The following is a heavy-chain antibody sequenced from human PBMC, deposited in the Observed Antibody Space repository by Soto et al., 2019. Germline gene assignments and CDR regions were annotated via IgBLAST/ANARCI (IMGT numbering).Heavy chain of an antibody. V-gene: IGHV3-30-3*01. CDR3: ARDKGDLRFLEWSYYFDY. D-gene: IGHD3-3*01. CDR2: ISYDGSNK. CDR1: GFTFSSYA. Sequence: QVQLVESGGGVVQPGRSLRLSCAASGFTFSSYAMHWVRQAPGKGLEWVAVISYDGSNKYYADSVKGRFTISRDNSKNTLYLQVNSLRAEDTAVYYCARDKGDLRFLEWSYYFDYWGQGTLVTVSS. J-gene: IGHJ4*02.